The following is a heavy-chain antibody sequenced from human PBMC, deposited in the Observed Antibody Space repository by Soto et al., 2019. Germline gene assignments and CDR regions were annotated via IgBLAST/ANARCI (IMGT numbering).Heavy chain of an antibody. CDR1: GGSISSGIYY. Sequence: SETLSLTCTVSGGSISSGIYYWVWIRQPPGKGLEWIGSIFYSGGIYYNPSLKSRVTISADTPKNQFSLWLSSVTAADTAVYYCARDAYPNWFDFWGQGTLVTVSS. CDR3: ARDAYPNWFDF. D-gene: IGHD2-8*01. J-gene: IGHJ5*01. CDR2: IFYSGGI. V-gene: IGHV4-39*02.